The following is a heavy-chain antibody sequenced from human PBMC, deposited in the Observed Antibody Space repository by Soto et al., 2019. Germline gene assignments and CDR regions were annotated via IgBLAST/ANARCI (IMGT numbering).Heavy chain of an antibody. D-gene: IGHD3-16*02. V-gene: IGHV3-13*01. CDR1: GFTFSSYD. CDR2: IGTAGDT. J-gene: IGHJ6*02. Sequence: PGGSLRLSCAASGFTFSSYDMNWVRQATGKGLEWVSDIGTAGDTYYPGSVKGRFTISRENAKNSLYLQMNSLRAEDTAVYYCARASLTWSGDYCMDVWGQGTTVTVSS. CDR3: ARASLTWSGDYCMDV.